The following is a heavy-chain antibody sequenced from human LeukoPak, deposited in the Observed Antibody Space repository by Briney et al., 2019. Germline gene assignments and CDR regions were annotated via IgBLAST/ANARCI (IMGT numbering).Heavy chain of an antibody. D-gene: IGHD3-10*01. J-gene: IGHJ4*02. CDR2: IYPGDSDT. CDR3: ASPARGYYGSGSYVDY. Sequence: GESLKISCKGSGYSFTNYWIGWVRQTPGKDLEWMGVIYPGDSDTRYYPSFQGQVTISADKSISTAYLQWSSLKASDTAIYYCASPARGYYGSGSYVDYWGQGTLVTVPS. V-gene: IGHV5-51*01. CDR1: GYSFTNYW.